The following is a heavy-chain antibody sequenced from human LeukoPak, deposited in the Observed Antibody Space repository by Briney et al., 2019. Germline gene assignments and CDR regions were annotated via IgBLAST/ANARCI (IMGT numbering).Heavy chain of an antibody. D-gene: IGHD3-10*01. CDR3: ATPGGSMSADAFDL. CDR1: AFTFSSYG. J-gene: IGHJ3*01. Sequence: GGSLRLSCAASAFTFSSYGMHWVRQAPGKGLEWVAFIRYDGSNKYYADSVKGRFTISRDNSKNTLYLQMNSLRAEDTAVYYCATPGGSMSADAFDLWGQGTMVTVSS. CDR2: IRYDGSNK. V-gene: IGHV3-30*02.